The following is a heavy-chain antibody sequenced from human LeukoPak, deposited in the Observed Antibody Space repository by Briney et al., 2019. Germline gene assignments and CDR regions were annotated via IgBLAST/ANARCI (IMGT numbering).Heavy chain of an antibody. V-gene: IGHV1-18*01. J-gene: IGHJ4*02. Sequence: ASVNVSCKASGYTFNSYAFSWVRQAPGQGLEWVGWISNYNGDTNYAQKFQGRVTMTTDTSTKTSHMELRNLGSDDTAVYYCARALYSDSSGYYPGLDHWGQGTLVTVSS. D-gene: IGHD3-22*01. CDR1: GYTFNSYA. CDR3: ARALYSDSSGYYPGLDH. CDR2: ISNYNGDT.